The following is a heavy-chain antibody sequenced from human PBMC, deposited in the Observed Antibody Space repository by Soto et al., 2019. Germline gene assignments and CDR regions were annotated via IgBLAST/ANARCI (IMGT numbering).Heavy chain of an antibody. Sequence: QVQLVESGGGVVQPGRSLRLSCAASGFTFSSYGMHWVRQAPGKGLEWVAVIWYDGSNKYYADSVKGRFTISRDNSKNTLYLQMNCLRAEDTAVYYCARGYSGYETPYYYYGMDVWGQGTTVTVSS. CDR3: ARGYSGYETPYYYYGMDV. V-gene: IGHV3-33*01. J-gene: IGHJ6*02. CDR1: GFTFSSYG. CDR2: IWYDGSNK. D-gene: IGHD5-12*01.